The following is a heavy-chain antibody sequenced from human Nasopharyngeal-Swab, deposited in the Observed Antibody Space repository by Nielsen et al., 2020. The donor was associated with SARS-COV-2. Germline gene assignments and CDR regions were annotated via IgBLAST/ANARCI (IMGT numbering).Heavy chain of an antibody. J-gene: IGHJ3*02. D-gene: IGHD3-3*01. CDR2: ISYDGSNK. V-gene: IGHV3-30*18. Sequence: GESLKISCAASGFTFSSYGMHWVRQAPGKGLEWVVVISYDGSNKYYADPVKGRFTISRDNSKNTLYLQMNSLRAEDTAVYYCANLIFGDAFDIWGQGTMVTVSS. CDR3: ANLIFGDAFDI. CDR1: GFTFSSYG.